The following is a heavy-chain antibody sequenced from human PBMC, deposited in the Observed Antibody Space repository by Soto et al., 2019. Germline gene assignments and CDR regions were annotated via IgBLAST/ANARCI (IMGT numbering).Heavy chain of an antibody. Sequence: HVQLQESGPGLVEPSQTLSLTCTVSGGSISSGGYYWSWIRQRPGGGMAWIGYVHYSRGTYYNPSLKSLIATSLDTSGNQFSLQVQSLTAAHRALYFGASLRDWVSVSCFWDHDALVMWRQGKGVTASS. CDR2: VHYSRGT. J-gene: IGHJ3*02. V-gene: IGHV4-31*01. D-gene: IGHD2-15*01. CDR3: ASLRDWVSVSCFWDHDALVM. CDR1: GGSISSGGYY.